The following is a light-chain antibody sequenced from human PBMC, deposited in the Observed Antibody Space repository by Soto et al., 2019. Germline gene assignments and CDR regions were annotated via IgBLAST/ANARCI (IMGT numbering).Light chain of an antibody. CDR2: AAS. J-gene: IGKJ1*01. Sequence: AIRMTQSPSSFSASTGDRVTITCRASQGISSYLAWYQQKPGKAPKLLIYAASTLQSGVPSRFSGSGSGTDFTLTISNLQPDDFATYYCQQYENYWTFGQGTKVDIK. V-gene: IGKV1-8*01. CDR3: QQYENYWT. CDR1: QGISSY.